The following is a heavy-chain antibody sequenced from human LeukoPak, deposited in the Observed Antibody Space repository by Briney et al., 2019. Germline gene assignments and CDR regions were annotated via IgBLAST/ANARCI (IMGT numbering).Heavy chain of an antibody. V-gene: IGHV3-53*01. CDR2: IYSGGST. D-gene: IGHD3-10*02. CDR3: AELGITMIGGV. CDR1: GFTVSSNY. J-gene: IGHJ6*04. Sequence: GGSLRLSCAASGFTVSSNYMSWVRQAPGKGLEWVSVIYSGGSTYYADSVKGRFTISRDNAKNSLYLQMNSLRAEDTAVYYCAELGITMIGGVWGKGATVTISS.